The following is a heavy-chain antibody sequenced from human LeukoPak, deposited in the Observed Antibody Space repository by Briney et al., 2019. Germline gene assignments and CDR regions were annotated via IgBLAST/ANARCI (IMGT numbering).Heavy chain of an antibody. CDR1: GFTVITND. CDR2: LYSDGNT. D-gene: IGHD1-14*01. CDR3: ARGVEPLAANTLAY. J-gene: IGHJ4*02. V-gene: IGHV3-53*01. Sequence: GGCLRLSCAASGFTVITNDMTWVRQTPGKGLEWVSVLYSDGNTKYADSVQGRFTISRDNSKNTLYLEMNSLSPDDTAVYYCARGVEPLAANTLAYWGQGTLVTVSS.